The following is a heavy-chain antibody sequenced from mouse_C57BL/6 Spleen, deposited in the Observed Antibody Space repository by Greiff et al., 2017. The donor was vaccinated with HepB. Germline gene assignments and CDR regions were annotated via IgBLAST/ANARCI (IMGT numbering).Heavy chain of an antibody. D-gene: IGHD4-1*01. CDR1: GYTFTDYE. V-gene: IGHV1-15*01. Sequence: QVQLKESGAELVRPGASVTLSCKASGYTFTDYEMHWVKQTPVHGLEWIGAIDPETGGTAYNQKFKGKAILTADKSSSTAYMELRSLTSEDSAVYYCTRGGTGTSAMDYWGQGTSVTVSS. CDR2: IDPETGGT. J-gene: IGHJ4*01. CDR3: TRGGTGTSAMDY.